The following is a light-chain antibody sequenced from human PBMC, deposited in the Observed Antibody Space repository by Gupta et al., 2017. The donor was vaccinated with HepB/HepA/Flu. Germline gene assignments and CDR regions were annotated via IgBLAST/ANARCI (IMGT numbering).Light chain of an antibody. CDR3: AAWDDSLSGLV. V-gene: IGLV1-36*01. J-gene: IGLJ2*01. CDR1: GSNIGNNA. Sequence: QSVLTQPTSVSEAPRQRVTLSCSGSGSNIGNNAVNWYQQLPGKAPQLLIYFDDLLPSGVSDRFSASKSGTSASLAISGLQSEDEAYYYCAAWDDSLSGLVFGGGTKLSVL. CDR2: FDD.